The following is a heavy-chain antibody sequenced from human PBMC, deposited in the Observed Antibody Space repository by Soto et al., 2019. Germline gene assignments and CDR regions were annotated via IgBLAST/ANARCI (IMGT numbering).Heavy chain of an antibody. J-gene: IGHJ4*02. V-gene: IGHV1-46*03. Sequence: GASVKVSCKASGYAFTSYYMHWVRQAPGQGLEWMGIINPSGGSTSYAQKFQGRVTMTRDTSTSTVYMELSSLRSEDTAVYYCARGLEWLLYEPKILDYSGQGTLVTVSS. D-gene: IGHD3-3*01. CDR1: GYAFTSYY. CDR3: ARGLEWLLYEPKILDY. CDR2: INPSGGST.